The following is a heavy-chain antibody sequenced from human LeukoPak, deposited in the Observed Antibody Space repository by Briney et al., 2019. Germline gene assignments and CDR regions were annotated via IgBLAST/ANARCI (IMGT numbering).Heavy chain of an antibody. D-gene: IGHD1-26*01. CDR2: IYSGGST. J-gene: IGHJ6*03. CDR1: GFTVSSNY. CDR3: ARVGGMGAYDYYMDV. V-gene: IGHV3-53*01. Sequence: SGGSLRLSCAASGFTVSSNYMSWVRQAPGKGLEWVSVIYSGGSTYYADSVKGRFTISRDNSKNTLYLQMNSLRAEDTAVYYCARVGGMGAYDYYMDVWGKGTTVTVSS.